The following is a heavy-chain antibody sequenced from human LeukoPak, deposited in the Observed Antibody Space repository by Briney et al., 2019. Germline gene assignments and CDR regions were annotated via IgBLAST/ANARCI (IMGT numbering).Heavy chain of an antibody. Sequence: ASVKVSCKASGYTFSGYNLHWVRQAPGQGLEWMGRINPNNGVTNYAQKSQGRVTVTRDTSIRTAYMELSRLTSDDTAGYYCARSGGSWQGYYYYMDVWGKGTTVTVSS. CDR1: GYTFSGYN. V-gene: IGHV1-2*06. CDR2: INPNNGVT. J-gene: IGHJ6*03. D-gene: IGHD1-26*01. CDR3: ARSGGSWQGYYYYMDV.